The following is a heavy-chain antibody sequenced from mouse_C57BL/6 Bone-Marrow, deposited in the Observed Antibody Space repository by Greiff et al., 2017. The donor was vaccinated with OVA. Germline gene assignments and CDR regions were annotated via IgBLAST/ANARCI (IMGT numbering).Heavy chain of an antibody. Sequence: EVKLMESGGGLVQPGGSLKLSCAASGFTFSDYYMYWVRQTPEKRLEWVAYISNGGGSTYYPDTVKGRFTISRDNAKNTLYLQMSRLKSEDTAMYYCARGGSSYRYFDVWGTGTTVTVSS. CDR1: GFTFSDYY. J-gene: IGHJ1*03. CDR2: ISNGGGST. D-gene: IGHD1-1*01. V-gene: IGHV5-12*01. CDR3: ARGGSSYRYFDV.